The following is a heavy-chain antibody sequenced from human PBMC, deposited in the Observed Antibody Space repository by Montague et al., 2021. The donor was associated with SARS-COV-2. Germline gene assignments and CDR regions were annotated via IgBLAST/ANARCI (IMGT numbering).Heavy chain of an antibody. CDR2: IYYSGST. CDR3: AREGGGSGSYCYSFDY. D-gene: IGHD3-10*01. V-gene: IGHV4-59*01. J-gene: IGHJ4*02. Sequence: SETLSLTCTVSGGSISSYYWSWIRQPPGKGLEWIGYIYYSGSTNYNPSLKSRVTISVDTSKNQFSLKLSSVTAADTAVYYCAREGGGSGSYCYSFDYWGQGTLVTVSS. CDR1: GGSISSYY.